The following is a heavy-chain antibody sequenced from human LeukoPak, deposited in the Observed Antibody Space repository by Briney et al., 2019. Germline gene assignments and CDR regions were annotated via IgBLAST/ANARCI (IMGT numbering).Heavy chain of an antibody. D-gene: IGHD2-21*02. CDR2: IYSSGST. V-gene: IGHV4-30-4*07. CDR3: ARHTTAIWYFDL. Sequence: SQTLSLTCAVSGGSISSGGYSWSWIRQPPGKGLEWIGFIYSSGSTYCNPSLKSRVTISVDTSKNQFSLKLSSVTAADTAVCYCARHTTAIWYFDLWGRGTLVTVSS. CDR1: GGSISSGGYS. J-gene: IGHJ2*01.